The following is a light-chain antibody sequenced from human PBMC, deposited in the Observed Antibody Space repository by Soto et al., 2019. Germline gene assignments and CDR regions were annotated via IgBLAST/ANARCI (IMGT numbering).Light chain of an antibody. J-gene: IGLJ1*01. V-gene: IGLV2-8*01. CDR3: LSYAGTAYV. Sequence: QSALTQPPSASGSPGPSVTISCTGTSSDVGGYDYVSWYQQYPGKTPKLMIFEVTKRPSGVPDRFSGSKSVNTASLTVSGLQAEDEADYYGLSYAGTAYVFGTGTKVTVL. CDR2: EVT. CDR1: SSDVGGYDY.